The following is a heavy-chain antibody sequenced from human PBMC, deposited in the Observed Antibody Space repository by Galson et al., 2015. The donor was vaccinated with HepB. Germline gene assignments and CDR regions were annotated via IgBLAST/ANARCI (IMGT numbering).Heavy chain of an antibody. V-gene: IGHV3-30*04. Sequence: SLRLSCAASGFTFSSYAMHWVRQAPGKGLEWVAVISYDGSNKYYADSVKGRFTISRDNSKNTLYLQMNSLRAEDTAVYYCAREEYTWGQGTMVTVSS. CDR1: GFTFSSYA. D-gene: IGHD1-1*01. CDR2: ISYDGSNK. J-gene: IGHJ3*01. CDR3: AREEYT.